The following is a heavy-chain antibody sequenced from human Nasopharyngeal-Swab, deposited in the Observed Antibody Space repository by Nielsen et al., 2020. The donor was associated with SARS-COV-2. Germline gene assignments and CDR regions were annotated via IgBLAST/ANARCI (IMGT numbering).Heavy chain of an antibody. Sequence: SQTLSLTCAVYGGSFSGYYWSWIRQPPGKGLEWIGEINHSGSTNYNPSLKSRLTISVDTSKSQFSLELRSVTATDTAVYYCARSTWIPLDSWGPGTLVTVSS. CDR2: INHSGST. J-gene: IGHJ4*02. CDR3: ARSTWIPLDS. V-gene: IGHV4-34*01. D-gene: IGHD5-12*01. CDR1: GGSFSGYY.